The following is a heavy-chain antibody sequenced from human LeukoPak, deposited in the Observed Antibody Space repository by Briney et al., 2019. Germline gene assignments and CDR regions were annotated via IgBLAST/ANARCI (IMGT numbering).Heavy chain of an antibody. D-gene: IGHD1-7*01. CDR1: GGTFSSYA. CDR2: IIPIFGTA. J-gene: IGHJ6*03. Sequence: GASVKVSCKASGGTFSSYAISWVRRAPGQGLEWMGGIIPIFGTANYAQKFQGRVTITTDESTSTAYMELSSLRSEDTAVYYCASPARPWNYAWYYYYYYMDVWGKGTTVTASS. CDR3: ASPARPWNYAWYYYYYYMDV. V-gene: IGHV1-69*05.